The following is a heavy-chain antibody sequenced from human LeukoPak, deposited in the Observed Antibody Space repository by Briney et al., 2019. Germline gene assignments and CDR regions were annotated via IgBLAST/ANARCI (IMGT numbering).Heavy chain of an antibody. CDR2: ISSSSYI. J-gene: IGHJ5*02. D-gene: IGHD3-10*01. V-gene: IGHV3-69-1*01. CDR1: GFAFSNAY. Sequence: GSLRLSCAASGFAFSNAYMNWVRQAPGKGLEWVSSISSSSYIYYADSVKGRFTISRDNAKNSLYLQMNSLRAEDTAVYYCARGVSGWFDPWGQGTLVTVSS. CDR3: ARGVSGWFDP.